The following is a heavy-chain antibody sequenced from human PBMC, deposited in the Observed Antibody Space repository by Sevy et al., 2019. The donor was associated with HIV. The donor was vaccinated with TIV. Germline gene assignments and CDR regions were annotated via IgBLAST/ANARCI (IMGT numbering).Heavy chain of an antibody. V-gene: IGHV5-51*01. CDR2: IYPGDSDT. J-gene: IGHJ4*02. Sequence: GESLKISCKGSGYSFTSYWIGWVRQMPGKGLEWMGIIYPGDSDTRYSPSFQGQVTISADKSISTAYLQWSSLKASDTAMYYCAMVKAAAGPGIAVAGPYFDYWGQGTLVTVSS. CDR1: GYSFTSYW. D-gene: IGHD6-19*01. CDR3: AMVKAAAGPGIAVAGPYFDY.